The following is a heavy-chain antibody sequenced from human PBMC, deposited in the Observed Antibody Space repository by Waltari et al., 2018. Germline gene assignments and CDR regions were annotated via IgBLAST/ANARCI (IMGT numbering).Heavy chain of an antibody. CDR2: IKHSGSP. J-gene: IGHJ4*02. Sequence: QVQLQQWGAGLLKPSETLSLTCAVYGGSFSGYYWSWIRQPPGKGLEWIGEIKHSGSPSCNPSLKRRGTRSVDTSKSQISLKLSSVTAADTAVYYCAGGLLDPAVAGSMDYWGQGTLVTVSS. CDR1: GGSFSGYY. D-gene: IGHD6-19*01. V-gene: IGHV4-34*01. CDR3: AGGLLDPAVAGSMDY.